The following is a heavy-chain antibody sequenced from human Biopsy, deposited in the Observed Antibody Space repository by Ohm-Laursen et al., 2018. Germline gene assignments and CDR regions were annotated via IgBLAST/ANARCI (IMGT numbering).Heavy chain of an antibody. V-gene: IGHV1-69*10. D-gene: IGHD3-3*01. CDR3: ATPFQYYDSWGGYPPFDH. J-gene: IGHJ4*02. CDR2: IIAVSGLV. Sequence: ASVKVSCKASGGTFSNYAISWVRQAPGEGLEWMGGIIAVSGLVNYAPKFQGRVSITADKSTTTAYMELSNLKSEDTSVYYCATPFQYYDSWGGYPPFDHWGQGTLVTVSS. CDR1: GGTFSNYA.